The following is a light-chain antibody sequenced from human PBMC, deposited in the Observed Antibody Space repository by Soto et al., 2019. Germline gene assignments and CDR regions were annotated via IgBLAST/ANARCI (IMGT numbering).Light chain of an antibody. J-gene: IGLJ2*01. Sequence: QSALTQPASVSGSPGQSITLSCTGTSSDVGPYNLVSWYQQHPGKAPKLMIYEVTKRPSGVSNRFSGSKSGNTASLTISGLQAEDEADYYCCSYASGSTLVFGGGTKLTVL. CDR1: SSDVGPYNL. CDR2: EVT. CDR3: CSYASGSTLV. V-gene: IGLV2-23*02.